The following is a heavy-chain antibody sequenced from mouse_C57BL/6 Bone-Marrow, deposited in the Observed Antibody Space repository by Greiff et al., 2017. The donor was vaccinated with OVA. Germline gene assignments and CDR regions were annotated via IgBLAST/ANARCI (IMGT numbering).Heavy chain of an antibody. D-gene: IGHD2-1*01. Sequence: EVQLQQSGPELVKPGASVKISCKASGYTFTDYYMNWVKQSHGKSLEWIGDINPNNGGTSYNQKFKGKATLTVDKSSSTAYMELRSLTSEDSAVYYCASYGNYGWYFDVWGTGTTVTVSS. V-gene: IGHV1-26*01. CDR1: GYTFTDYY. CDR3: ASYGNYGWYFDV. CDR2: INPNNGGT. J-gene: IGHJ1*03.